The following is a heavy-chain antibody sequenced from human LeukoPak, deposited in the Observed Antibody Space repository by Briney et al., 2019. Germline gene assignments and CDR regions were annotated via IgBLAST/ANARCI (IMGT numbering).Heavy chain of an antibody. D-gene: IGHD2/OR15-2a*01. CDR1: GFTFSSYE. CDR3: ASPKSTTVP. CDR2: ISSSGSTM. V-gene: IGHV3-48*03. Sequence: GGSLRLSCAASGFTFSSYEMNWVRQAPGKGLECVSYISSSGSTMYYADSVKGRFTISRDNAKNSLYLQMNSLRAEDTAVYYCASPKSTTVPWGQGTAVTVSS. J-gene: IGHJ6*02.